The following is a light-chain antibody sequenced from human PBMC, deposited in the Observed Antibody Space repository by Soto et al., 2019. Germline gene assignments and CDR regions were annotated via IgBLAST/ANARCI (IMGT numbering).Light chain of an antibody. V-gene: IGKV3-20*01. CDR3: QQFGISPGFT. CDR2: GTS. Sequence: EIVLTQSPGTLSLSPGERATLSCRASQNINSRYLAWYQHKPGQAPRLLIYGTSSRATGIPDRFSGSGSGTDFSLTISRLEPEDFAVYYCQQFGISPGFTFGPGTKVDIK. J-gene: IGKJ3*01. CDR1: QNINSRY.